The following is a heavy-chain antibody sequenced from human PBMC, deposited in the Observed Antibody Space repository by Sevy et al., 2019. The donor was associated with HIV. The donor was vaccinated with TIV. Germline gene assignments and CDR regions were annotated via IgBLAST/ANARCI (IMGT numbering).Heavy chain of an antibody. CDR2: IYYDGST. CDR3: ARDAGNYHDSSNYYYVYAFDI. CDR1: GGSIGRYY. J-gene: IGHJ3*02. Sequence: SETLSLTCTVSGGSIGRYYWSWIRQSPGRGLEWIGYIYYDGSTDYNSSLKSRVTISLDTSKNQFCLSLNSVTAADTAVYYCARDAGNYHDSSNYYYVYAFDIWGQGTLVTVSS. V-gene: IGHV4-59*12. D-gene: IGHD3-22*01.